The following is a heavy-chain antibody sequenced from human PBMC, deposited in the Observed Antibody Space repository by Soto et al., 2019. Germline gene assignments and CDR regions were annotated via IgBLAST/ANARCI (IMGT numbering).Heavy chain of an antibody. CDR3: ARHVRGYSGYDITYYYYMDV. D-gene: IGHD5-12*01. V-gene: IGHV4-59*08. CDR1: GGSISSYY. J-gene: IGHJ6*03. Sequence: SETLSLTCTVSGGSISSYYWSWIRQPPGKGLEWIGYIYYSGSTNYNPSLKSRVTISVDTSKNQFSLKLSSVTAADTAVYYCARHVRGYSGYDITYYYYMDVWGKGTTVTVSS. CDR2: IYYSGST.